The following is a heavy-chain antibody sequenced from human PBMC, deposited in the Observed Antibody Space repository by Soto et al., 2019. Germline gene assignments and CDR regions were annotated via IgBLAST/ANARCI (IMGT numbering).Heavy chain of an antibody. J-gene: IGHJ6*02. V-gene: IGHV1-69*14. CDR3: ATAVTAGTYDTYGLDV. CDR1: GGTFGTYG. CDR2: IIPASDTE. Sequence: QVHLVQSGAEVKKPGSSVNISCKASGGTFGTYGLNWVRQFPGQGLEWMGGIIPASDTENYAQKFQGRVTITADKSTNIAHMQMDSLTSDDTAVYYCATAVTAGTYDTYGLDVWGQGTTVTVS. D-gene: IGHD1-1*01.